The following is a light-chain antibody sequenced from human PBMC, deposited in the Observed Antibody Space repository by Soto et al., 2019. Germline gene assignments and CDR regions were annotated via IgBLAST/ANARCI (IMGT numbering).Light chain of an antibody. CDR1: SSNIGNNY. CDR3: GTWDSSLSAVV. Sequence: QSVLTQPPSVSAAPGQTVTISCSGSSSNIGNNYVSWYQQLPGTAPKLLIYDDNKRPSGIPHRCSGSKSGTSATLGITGLQTGDDADYYCGTWDSSLSAVVFGTGTKLTVL. V-gene: IGLV1-51*01. CDR2: DDN. J-gene: IGLJ1*01.